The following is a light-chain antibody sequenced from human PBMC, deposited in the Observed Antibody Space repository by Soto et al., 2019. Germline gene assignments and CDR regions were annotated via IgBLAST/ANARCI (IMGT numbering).Light chain of an antibody. CDR1: SSNIGSNY. Sequence: QSVLTQPPSASATPGQRVTISCSGSSSNIGSNYVYWYQQLPGTAPKLLISRDNRRPSGVPDRFSGSKSGTSASLAISGLRPDDEADYYCATWDDSLSGYVVFGGGTKVTVL. V-gene: IGLV1-47*01. J-gene: IGLJ2*01. CDR3: ATWDDSLSGYVV. CDR2: RDN.